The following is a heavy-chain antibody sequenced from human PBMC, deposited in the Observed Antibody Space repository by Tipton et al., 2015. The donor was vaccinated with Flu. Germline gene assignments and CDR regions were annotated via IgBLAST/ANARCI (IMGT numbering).Heavy chain of an antibody. CDR2: IYYSGST. D-gene: IGHD3-10*01. CDR3: ARGPPLTRGVFDY. CDR1: GGSISSSSYY. Sequence: LRLSCTVSGGSISSSSYYWGWIRQPPGKGLEWIGSIYYSGSTYYNPSLKSRVTISVDTSKNQFSLKLSSVTAADTAVYYCARGPPLTRGVFDYWGQGTLVTVSS. J-gene: IGHJ4*02. V-gene: IGHV4-39*07.